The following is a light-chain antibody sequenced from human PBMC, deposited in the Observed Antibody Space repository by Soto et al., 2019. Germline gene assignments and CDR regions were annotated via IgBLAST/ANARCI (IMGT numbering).Light chain of an antibody. V-gene: IGKV3-15*01. CDR1: QSVNSN. J-gene: IGKJ4*01. Sequence: EIVMTQSPAPLSVSPGERATLSCRASQSVNSNLAWYQQKPGQAPRLLIYGASTRSTDIPASFSGSGSGTEFTLTISSLQSEDVAGYYCQQYNNWPLTFGGGTKVEIK. CDR3: QQYNNWPLT. CDR2: GAS.